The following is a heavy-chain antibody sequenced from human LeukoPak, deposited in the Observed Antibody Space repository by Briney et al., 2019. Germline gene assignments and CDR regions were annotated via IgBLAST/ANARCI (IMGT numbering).Heavy chain of an antibody. V-gene: IGHV4-59*01. CDR3: ARGWSSGWYRNDY. CDR1: GGSISSYY. Sequence: PSETLPLTCTVTGGSISSYYWSWIRQPPGKGLAWIGYIYYSGSTTYNPSLKSRVTISVDTSKNQFSLKLSSVTAADTAVYYCARGWSSGWYRNDYWGQGTLVTVSS. D-gene: IGHD6-19*01. CDR2: IYYSGST. J-gene: IGHJ4*02.